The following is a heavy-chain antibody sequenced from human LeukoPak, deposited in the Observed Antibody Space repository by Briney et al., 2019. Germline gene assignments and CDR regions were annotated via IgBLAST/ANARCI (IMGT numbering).Heavy chain of an antibody. Sequence: PGGSLRLSCAASGFTFSTFAMIWVRQPPGKGLEWVSSIFPSGGEIHYADSVKGRFTISRDNAKNSLYLQMNSLRAEDTAVYYCARDRGRRGITMRSDAFDIWGQGTMVTVSS. D-gene: IGHD3-22*01. CDR3: ARDRGRRGITMRSDAFDI. J-gene: IGHJ3*02. CDR1: GFTFSTFA. CDR2: IFPSGGEI. V-gene: IGHV3-21*04.